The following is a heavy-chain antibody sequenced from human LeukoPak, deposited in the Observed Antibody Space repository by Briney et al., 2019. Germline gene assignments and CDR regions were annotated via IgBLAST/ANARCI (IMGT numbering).Heavy chain of an antibody. CDR3: ARVGRARFGVAMG. D-gene: IGHD3-3*01. CDR2: INPNSGGT. CDR1: VYTLTRYY. J-gene: IGHJ4*02. V-gene: IGHV1-2*02. Sequence: ASVKVSCKASVYTLTRYYMHWVRQAPGQGLEWMGWINPNSGGTNYAQKFQGRVTMTRDTSISTAYMELSRLRSDDTAVYYCARVGRARFGVAMGGGQGTLVTVSS.